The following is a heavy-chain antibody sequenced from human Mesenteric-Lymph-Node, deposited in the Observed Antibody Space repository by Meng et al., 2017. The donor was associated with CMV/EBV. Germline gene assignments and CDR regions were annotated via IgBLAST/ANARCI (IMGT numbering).Heavy chain of an antibody. CDR2: FYYTGTT. CDR3: ARGPNWGSPFDY. V-gene: IGHV4-39*07. CDR1: GGSISSSRYH. Sequence: GSLRLSCTVSGGSISSSRYHWDWIRQPPGKGLEWIGSFYYTGTTYYNPSLKSRVSISADTSKNHFSLKLSSVTAADTAIYYCARGPNWGSPFDYWGQGALVTVSS. J-gene: IGHJ4*02. D-gene: IGHD7-27*01.